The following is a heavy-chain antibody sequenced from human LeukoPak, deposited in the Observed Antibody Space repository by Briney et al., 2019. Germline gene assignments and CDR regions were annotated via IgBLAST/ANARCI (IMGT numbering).Heavy chain of an antibody. V-gene: IGHV4-39*07. CDR1: GGSISSSSYY. J-gene: IGHJ3*02. D-gene: IGHD3-22*01. Sequence: SETLSLTCTVSGGSISSSSYYWGWIRQPPGKGLEWIGSIYYSGSTYYNPSLKSRVTISVDTSKNQFSLKLSSVTAADTAVYYCAKTLKYYYDSSGTRGAFDIWGKGTMVTVSS. CDR2: IYYSGST. CDR3: AKTLKYYYDSSGTRGAFDI.